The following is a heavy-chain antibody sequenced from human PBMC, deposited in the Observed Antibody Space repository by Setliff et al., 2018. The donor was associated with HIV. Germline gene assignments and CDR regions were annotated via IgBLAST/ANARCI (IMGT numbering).Heavy chain of an antibody. D-gene: IGHD1-1*01. Sequence: LSLTCTVSGDSVSSRSYYWRWIRQPPGKGLEWIGYIYYSGSTNYNPSLKSRVTISVDTSKNHFSLKLRSVTAADTAVYYCAQLGMVDDFDYWGQGTLVTVSS. CDR3: AQLGMVDDFDY. CDR2: IYYSGST. J-gene: IGHJ4*02. CDR1: GDSVSSRSYY. V-gene: IGHV4-61*03.